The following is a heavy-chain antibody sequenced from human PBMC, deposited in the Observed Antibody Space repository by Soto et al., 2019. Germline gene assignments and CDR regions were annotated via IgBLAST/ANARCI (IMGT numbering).Heavy chain of an antibody. J-gene: IGHJ6*03. D-gene: IGHD3-10*01. CDR3: TRAPLYYYGSGSSNYYYYYMDV. CDR2: TYYRSKWYN. Sequence: QSQTLSLTCAISGDSVSSNSAAWNWIRQSPSRGLEWLGRTYYRSKWYNDYAVSVKSRITINPDTSKNQFSLQLNSVTPEDTAVYYCTRAPLYYYGSGSSNYYYYYMDVWGKGTTVTVSS. V-gene: IGHV6-1*01. CDR1: GDSVSSNSAA.